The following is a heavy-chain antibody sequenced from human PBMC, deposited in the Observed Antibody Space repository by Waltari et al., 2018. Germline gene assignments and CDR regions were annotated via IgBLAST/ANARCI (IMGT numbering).Heavy chain of an antibody. J-gene: IGHJ4*02. CDR2: IKSKTDGGTT. Sequence: EVQLVESGGGLVKPGGSLRLSCAASGFTFSNAWMSWVRQAPGKGLEWVGRIKSKTDGGTTDYAAPVKGRFTISRDDSKNTLYLKMNSLKTEDTAVYYCTKEGTPTGAFDYWGQGPWSPSPQ. D-gene: IGHD3-10*01. V-gene: IGHV3-15*01. CDR3: TKEGTPTGAFDY. CDR1: GFTFSNAW.